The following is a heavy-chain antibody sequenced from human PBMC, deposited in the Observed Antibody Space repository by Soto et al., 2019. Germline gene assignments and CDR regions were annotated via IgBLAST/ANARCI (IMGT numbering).Heavy chain of an antibody. CDR3: ARDFVGLGY. V-gene: IGHV3-74*01. D-gene: IGHD2-21*01. CDR2: INRDMNT. J-gene: IGHJ4*02. CDR1: GFTFNIYR. Sequence: EVQLVESGGGVVQPGGSLRLSCTVSGFTFNIYRMHWVRQAPGKGLMWVSLINRDMNTNYADSVKGRFTITRDNAKNMVYLQMNSLRVEDTAVYYCARDFVGLGYWGQGTLVTVSS.